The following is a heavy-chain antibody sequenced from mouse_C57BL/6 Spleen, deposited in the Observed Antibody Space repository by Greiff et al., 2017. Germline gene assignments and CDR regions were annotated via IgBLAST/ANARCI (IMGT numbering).Heavy chain of an antibody. CDR2: IYPGDGDT. CDR3: ARGAVYYGGSGFAY. V-gene: IGHV1-80*01. D-gene: IGHD1-1*01. J-gene: IGHJ3*01. Sequence: QVQLQQSGAELVKPGASVKISCKASGYAFSSYWMNWVKQRPGKGLEWIGQIYPGDGDTNYNGKFKGKATLTADKSSSTAYMQLRSLTSEDSGVYVCARGAVYYGGSGFAYWGQGTLVTVSA. CDR1: GYAFSSYW.